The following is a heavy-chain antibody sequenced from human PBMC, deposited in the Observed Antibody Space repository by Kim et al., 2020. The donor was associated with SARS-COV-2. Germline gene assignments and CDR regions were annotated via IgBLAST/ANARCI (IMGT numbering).Heavy chain of an antibody. V-gene: IGHV1-2*02. CDR2: INPNTGGT. CDR1: GFTFTGYY. CDR3: ARSKIIRGVYDY. J-gene: IGHJ4*02. Sequence: ASVKVSCKASGFTFTGYYVHWVRQAPGQGLEWMGWINPNTGGTNYAQKFQGRVIMTRDTSISTAYMELSRLRSDDTAVYYCARSKIIRGVYDYWGQGTLV. D-gene: IGHD3-10*01.